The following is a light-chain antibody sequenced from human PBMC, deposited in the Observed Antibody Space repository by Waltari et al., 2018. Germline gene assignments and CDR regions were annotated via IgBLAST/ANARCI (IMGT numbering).Light chain of an antibody. Sequence: IQLTQSPSSLSASVGDRVTITCRASQGVNVYLAWYQQKPGKAPKLLIYAASTLQSGVSSRFSGSGSGTDFTLTINSLQPEDIATYYCQQCNASPRTFGQGTNVEIK. CDR2: AAS. CDR3: QQCNASPRT. CDR1: QGVNVY. V-gene: IGKV1-9*01. J-gene: IGKJ1*01.